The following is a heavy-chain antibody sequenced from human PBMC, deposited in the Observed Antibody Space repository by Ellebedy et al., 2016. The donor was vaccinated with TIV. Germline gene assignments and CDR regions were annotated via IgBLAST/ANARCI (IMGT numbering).Heavy chain of an antibody. D-gene: IGHD2-15*01. Sequence: MPGGSLRLSCTVSGYSISSGYFWVWVRQPPGKGLEWIGSIYHSGTTYYNPSLKSQVTISVDTSKNQFSLKLSSVTAADTAVYYCARDGTSTRFDPWGQGTLVTVSS. V-gene: IGHV4-38-2*02. CDR1: GYSISSGYF. CDR2: IYHSGTT. CDR3: ARDGTSTRFDP. J-gene: IGHJ5*02.